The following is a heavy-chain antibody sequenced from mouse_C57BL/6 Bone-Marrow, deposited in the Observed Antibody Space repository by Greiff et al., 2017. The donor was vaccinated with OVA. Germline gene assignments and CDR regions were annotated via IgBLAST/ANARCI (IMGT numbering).Heavy chain of an antibody. CDR3: ASGSNYPGYFAD. CDR2: IYPRDGST. Sequence: VQPQQSDAELVKPGASVKISCKVSGYTFTDHTIHWMKQRPEPGLEWIGYIYPRDGSTKYNEKFKGKATLTADKSSSTADMQLNRLTSEDSAVYFCASGSNYPGYFADWGQGTTLTVSS. J-gene: IGHJ2*01. CDR1: GYTFTDHT. V-gene: IGHV1-78*01. D-gene: IGHD1-1*01.